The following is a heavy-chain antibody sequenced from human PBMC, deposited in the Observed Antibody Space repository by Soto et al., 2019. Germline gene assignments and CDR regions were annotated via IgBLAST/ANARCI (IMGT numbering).Heavy chain of an antibody. V-gene: IGHV5-51*01. Sequence: PGESLKISCKGSGYSFTSYWIGWVRQMPGKGLEWMGIIYPGDSDTRYSPSFQGQVTISADKSISTAYLQWSSLKASDTAMYYCAGPDCSGGSCYPLAFDIWGQGXMVTVSS. J-gene: IGHJ3*02. D-gene: IGHD2-15*01. CDR1: GYSFTSYW. CDR3: AGPDCSGGSCYPLAFDI. CDR2: IYPGDSDT.